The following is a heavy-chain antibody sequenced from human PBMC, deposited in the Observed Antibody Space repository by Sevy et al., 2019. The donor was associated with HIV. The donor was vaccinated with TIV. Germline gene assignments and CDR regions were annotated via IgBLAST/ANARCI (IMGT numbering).Heavy chain of an antibody. CDR2: FDPEDGET. J-gene: IGHJ4*02. Sequence: ASVKVSCKVSGYTLSQTSMHWVRQAPGKGLEWMGSFDPEDGETIYAQKFQARVTMTEDTSTDTAYMELSSLRSDDTAVYYCATTKDYYDSSGSPFDSWGQGTLVTVSS. V-gene: IGHV1-24*01. D-gene: IGHD3-22*01. CDR3: ATTKDYYDSSGSPFDS. CDR1: GYTLSQTS.